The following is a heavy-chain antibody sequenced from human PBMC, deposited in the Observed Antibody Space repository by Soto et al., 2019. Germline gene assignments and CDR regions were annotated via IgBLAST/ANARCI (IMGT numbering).Heavy chain of an antibody. V-gene: IGHV3-30-3*01. CDR2: MSSGGTNK. CDR1: GFTFRNYA. J-gene: IGHJ6*02. D-gene: IGHD2-8*01. CDR3: ARGHVYGHCPNGACHYLDV. Sequence: HPGGSLRLSCAASGFTFRNYAFYWVRQVPGKGLEWVALMSSGGTNKYYVDSVKGRFTISRDTSSNTLYLQMNSLSGEDSAVYYCARGHVYGHCPNGACHYLDVWGQGTTVTVSS.